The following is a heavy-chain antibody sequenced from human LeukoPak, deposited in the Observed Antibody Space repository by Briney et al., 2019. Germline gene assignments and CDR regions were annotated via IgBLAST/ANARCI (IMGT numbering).Heavy chain of an antibody. CDR2: INHSGST. J-gene: IGHJ6*02. V-gene: IGHV4-34*01. CDR3: AREILDLRYYGMDV. D-gene: IGHD2/OR15-2a*01. CDR1: GGSFSGYY. Sequence: SETLSLTCAVYGGSFSGYYWSWIRQPPGKGLEWIGEINHSGSTNYNPSLKSRVTISVDTSHNQFSLKLSSVTAADTAVYYCAREILDLRYYGMDVWGQGTTVTVSS.